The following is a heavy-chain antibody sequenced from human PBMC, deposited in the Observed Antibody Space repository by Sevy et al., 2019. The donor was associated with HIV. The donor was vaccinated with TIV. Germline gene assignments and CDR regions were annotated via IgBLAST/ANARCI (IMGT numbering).Heavy chain of an antibody. D-gene: IGHD6-13*01. J-gene: IGHJ6*02. CDR1: GFIFRDRY. CDR2: ICSRSSEI. Sequence: GGSLRLSCVASGFIFRDRYMSWIRQAPGKGLEWVSFICSRSSEINYADSVKGRFTVSRDNAKNSLYLQMNSLRGEDTAVYYCAGDFMPVASAGTGALGVWGQGTAVTVSS. V-gene: IGHV3-11*05. CDR3: AGDFMPVASAGTGALGV.